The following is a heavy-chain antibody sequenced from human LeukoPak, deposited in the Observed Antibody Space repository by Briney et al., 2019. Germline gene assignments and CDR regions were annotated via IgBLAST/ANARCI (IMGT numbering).Heavy chain of an antibody. Sequence: SETLSLTCTVSGDSISSYYWSWIRQPPGKGLEWIGYIYYSGSTNYNPSLKSRVTISVDTSKNQFSLKLSSVTAADTAVYYCARVRTLYGDYAFFDYWGQGTLVTVSS. CDR3: ARVRTLYGDYAFFDY. J-gene: IGHJ4*02. V-gene: IGHV4-59*01. CDR1: GDSISSYY. CDR2: IYYSGST. D-gene: IGHD4-17*01.